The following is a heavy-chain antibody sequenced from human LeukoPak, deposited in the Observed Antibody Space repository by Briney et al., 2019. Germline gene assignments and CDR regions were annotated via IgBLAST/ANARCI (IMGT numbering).Heavy chain of an antibody. D-gene: IGHD3-10*01. CDR3: AKAVRSMVTGGGYFDS. J-gene: IGHJ4*02. CDR1: GFAFSNYA. CDR2: LSGGDSR. V-gene: IGHV3-23*01. Sequence: GGSLRLSCAASGFAFSNYAMSWVRQAPGKGLEWVSSLSGGDSRYYADSVMGRFTISRDNSKNTLYLQMNSLRAEDTAVYYCAKAVRSMVTGGGYFDSWGQGTLVTVSS.